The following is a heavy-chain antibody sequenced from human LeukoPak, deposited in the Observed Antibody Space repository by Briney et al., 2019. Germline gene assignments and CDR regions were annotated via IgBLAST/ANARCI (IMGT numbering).Heavy chain of an antibody. V-gene: IGHV1-18*01. Sequence: ASVKVSCKASGYSFINYGITWVRQAAGQGLEWMGWSSPYNGKTNYAQKFQGRVTMTTDTSANTAYMELRSLRSDDTAVYYCARGGIDIVTVPVSNWFDSWGQGTLVTVSS. CDR3: ARGGIDIVTVPVSNWFDS. CDR2: SSPYNGKT. J-gene: IGHJ5*01. CDR1: GYSFINYG. D-gene: IGHD5-12*01.